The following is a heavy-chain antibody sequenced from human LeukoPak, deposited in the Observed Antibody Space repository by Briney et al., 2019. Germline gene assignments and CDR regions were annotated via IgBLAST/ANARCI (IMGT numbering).Heavy chain of an antibody. J-gene: IGHJ4*02. V-gene: IGHV3-15*01. CDR2: IKSKTDGGTT. CDR3: TMFDY. CDR1: GFTFSNAW. Sequence: GGSLRLSCSASGFTFSNAWMSWVRQAPGKGLEWGGRIKSKTDGGTTDYAAPVNGRFTLSRDDSKNTLYLQMNSLKTEDTAVYYCTMFDYWGQGTLVTVSS.